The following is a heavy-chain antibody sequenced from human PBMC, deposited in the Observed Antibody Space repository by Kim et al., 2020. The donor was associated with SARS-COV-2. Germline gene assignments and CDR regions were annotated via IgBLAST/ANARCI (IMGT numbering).Heavy chain of an antibody. D-gene: IGHD3-9*01. CDR2: ISAYNGNT. J-gene: IGHJ4*02. Sequence: ASVKVSCKASGYTFTSYGISWVRQAPGQGLEWMGWISAYNGNTNYAQKLQGRVTMTTDTSTSTAYMELRSLRSDDTAVYYCARGERYYDILTGYQKLLDYWGQGTLVTVSS. V-gene: IGHV1-18*01. CDR3: ARGERYYDILTGYQKLLDY. CDR1: GYTFTSYG.